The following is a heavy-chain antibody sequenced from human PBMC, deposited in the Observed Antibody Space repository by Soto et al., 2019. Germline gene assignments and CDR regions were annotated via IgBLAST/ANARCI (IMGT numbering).Heavy chain of an antibody. D-gene: IGHD6-13*01. CDR2: IIPIFGTA. V-gene: IGHV1-69*01. J-gene: IGHJ5*02. CDR3: ARDCRAAENRMYNWFDP. CDR1: GGTFSSYA. Sequence: QVQLVQSGAEVKKPGSSVKVSCKASGGTFSSYAISWVRQAPGQGLEWMGGIIPIFGTANYAQKFQGRVTITADESTSTADMELSSLRAEDTAVYYCARDCRAAENRMYNWFDPWGQGTLVTVSS.